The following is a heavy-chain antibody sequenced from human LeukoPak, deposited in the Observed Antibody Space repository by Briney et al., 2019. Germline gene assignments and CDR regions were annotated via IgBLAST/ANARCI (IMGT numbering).Heavy chain of an antibody. Sequence: VASGKVSCKASGYSFTSYDINWVRQATGQGLEWMGWMNPNSGTTGYAQTFQGRVTISRNTSISTAYMELSSLRSEDTAVYYCARSYGSSGYESSFDYWGQGTLVTVSS. CDR2: MNPNSGTT. V-gene: IGHV1-8*01. CDR3: ARSYGSSGYESSFDY. CDR1: GYSFTSYD. D-gene: IGHD3-22*01. J-gene: IGHJ4*02.